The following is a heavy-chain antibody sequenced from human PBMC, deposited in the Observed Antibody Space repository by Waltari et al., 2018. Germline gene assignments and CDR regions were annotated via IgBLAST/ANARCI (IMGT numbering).Heavy chain of an antibody. Sequence: QVQLVESGGGVVQPGGSLRLSCAASGFTFSSYGMHWVRQAPGKGLEWVAFIRYDGSNKYYADSVKGRFTISRDNSKNTLYLQMNSLRAEDTAVYYCVKDAWIQLWFASYFDYWGQGTLVTVSS. CDR2: IRYDGSNK. CDR3: VKDAWIQLWFASYFDY. CDR1: GFTFSSYG. J-gene: IGHJ4*02. D-gene: IGHD5-18*01. V-gene: IGHV3-30*02.